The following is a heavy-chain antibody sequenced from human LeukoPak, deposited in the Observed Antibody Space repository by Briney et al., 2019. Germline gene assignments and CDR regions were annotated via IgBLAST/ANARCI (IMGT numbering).Heavy chain of an antibody. J-gene: IGHJ4*02. V-gene: IGHV3-74*01. CDR3: ARATRYCSGGSCVYYFDY. Sequence: GGSLRLSCAASGFTFSSYWMHWVRKAPGKGLGWVSRINSDGSSTSYADSVKGRFTISRDNAKNTLYLQMNSLRAEDTAVYYCARATRYCSGGSCVYYFDYWGQGTLVTVSS. CDR2: INSDGSST. CDR1: GFTFSSYW. D-gene: IGHD2-15*01.